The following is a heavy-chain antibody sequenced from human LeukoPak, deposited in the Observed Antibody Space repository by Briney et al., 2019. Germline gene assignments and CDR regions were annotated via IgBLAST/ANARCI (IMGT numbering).Heavy chain of an antibody. Sequence: PGGSLRLSCAASGFTFSDYYMSWIRQAPGKGLEWVSYISSSGSTIYYADSVKGRFTISRDNSKNTLYLQMNSLRAEDTAVYYCAKDRRQQLVREYYYYYYGMDVWGQGTTVTVSS. V-gene: IGHV3-11*04. CDR3: AKDRRQQLVREYYYYYYGMDV. J-gene: IGHJ6*02. CDR2: ISSSGSTI. D-gene: IGHD6-13*01. CDR1: GFTFSDYY.